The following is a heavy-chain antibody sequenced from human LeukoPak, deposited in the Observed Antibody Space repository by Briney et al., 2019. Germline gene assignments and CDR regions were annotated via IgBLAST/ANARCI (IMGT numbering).Heavy chain of an antibody. CDR1: GYSISSSNW. D-gene: IGHD4-17*01. Sequence: SETLSLTCAVSGYSISSSNWWGWIRQPPGKGLEWIGYIYYSGSTYYNPSLKSRLTISVDTSKNQFSLDLSSVTAADTAVYYCARLRGAMTPVTSDFDYWGQGTLVTVSS. J-gene: IGHJ4*02. CDR2: IYYSGST. V-gene: IGHV4-28*01. CDR3: ARLRGAMTPVTSDFDY.